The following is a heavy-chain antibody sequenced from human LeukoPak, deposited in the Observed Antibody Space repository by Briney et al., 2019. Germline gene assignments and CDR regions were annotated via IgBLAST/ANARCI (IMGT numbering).Heavy chain of an antibody. J-gene: IGHJ6*03. CDR2: ISSSSSTI. V-gene: IGHV3-48*01. CDR3: ARANWGFLREYYYYMDV. CDR1: GFTFSSYS. D-gene: IGHD7-27*01. Sequence: GGSLRLSCAASGFTFSSYSMNWVRQAPGKGLEWVSYISSSSSTIYYADSVKGRFTISRDNAKNSLYLQMNSLRAEDTAVYYCARANWGFLREYYYYMDVWGKGTTATVSS.